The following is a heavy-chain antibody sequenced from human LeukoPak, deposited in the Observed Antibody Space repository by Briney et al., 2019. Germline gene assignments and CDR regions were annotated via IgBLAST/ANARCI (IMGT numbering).Heavy chain of an antibody. D-gene: IGHD5-12*01. J-gene: IGHJ4*02. V-gene: IGHV1-46*01. CDR2: INPSGGST. CDR3: AREHGDIASFDY. CDR1: GYTFTSYY. Sequence: GASVKVSCKASGYTFTSYYMHWVRQAPGQGLEWMGIINPSGGSTSYAQKFQGRVTMTRDTSTSTVYTELSSLRSEDTAVYYCAREHGDIASFDYWGQGTLVTVSS.